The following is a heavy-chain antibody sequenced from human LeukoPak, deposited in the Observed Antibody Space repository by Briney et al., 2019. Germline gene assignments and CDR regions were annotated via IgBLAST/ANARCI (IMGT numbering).Heavy chain of an antibody. J-gene: IGHJ4*02. D-gene: IGHD5-18*01. CDR1: GGSISSGDYY. CDR2: IYYSGST. V-gene: IGHV4-30-4*08. CDR3: ASLRGYSYGTFDY. Sequence: SQTLSLTCTVSGGSISSGDYYWSWIRQPPGKCLEWIGYIYYSGSTYYNPSLKSRVTISVDTSTNQFSLKLSSVTAADTAVYYCASLRGYSYGTFDYWGQGTLVTVSS.